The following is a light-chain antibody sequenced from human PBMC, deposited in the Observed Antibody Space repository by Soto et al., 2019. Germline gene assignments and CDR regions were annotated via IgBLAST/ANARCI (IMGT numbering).Light chain of an antibody. J-gene: IGLJ3*02. CDR2: LEGSGSY. V-gene: IGLV4-60*02. CDR3: ETWDSNTHV. CDR1: SGLSSYI. Sequence: QPVLTQSSSASASLGSSVKLTCTLSSGLSSYIIAWHQQQPGKAPRYLMKLEGSGSYNKGSGVPDRFSGSSSGADRYLTISNLQFEDEADYYCETWDSNTHVFGGGTKLTVL.